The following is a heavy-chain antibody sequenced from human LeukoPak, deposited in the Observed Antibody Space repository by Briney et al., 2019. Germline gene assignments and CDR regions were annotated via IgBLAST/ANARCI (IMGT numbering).Heavy chain of an antibody. Sequence: PSETLSLTCTVSRGSISSGGYYWSWIRQHPGKGLEWIGYIYYSGSTYYNPSLKSRVTISVDTSKNQFSLKLSSVTAADTAVYYCARCLLRFFGADAFDIWGQGTMVTVSS. CDR2: IYYSGST. CDR3: ARCLLRFFGADAFDI. CDR1: RGSISSGGYY. V-gene: IGHV4-31*03. D-gene: IGHD3-3*01. J-gene: IGHJ3*02.